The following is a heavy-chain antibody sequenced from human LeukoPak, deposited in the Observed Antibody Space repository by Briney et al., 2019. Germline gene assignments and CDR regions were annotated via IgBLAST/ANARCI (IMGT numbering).Heavy chain of an antibody. V-gene: IGHV4-31*03. J-gene: IGHJ4*02. Sequence: SETLSLTCNVSGGSYSRGGYYWTWIRQHPGKGVEWIGYIYYSGNTYYNPSLKSRVTISVDTSKNQFSLNVSSVTAADTAVYYCARTYYYDSSGYYQIDYWGQGTLVTVSS. D-gene: IGHD3-22*01. CDR1: GGSYSRGGYY. CDR3: ARTYYYDSSGYYQIDY. CDR2: IYYSGNT.